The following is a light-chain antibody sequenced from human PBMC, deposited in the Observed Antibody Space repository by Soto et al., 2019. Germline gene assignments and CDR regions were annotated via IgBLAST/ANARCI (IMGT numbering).Light chain of an antibody. CDR2: DND. Sequence: QSVLTQPPSVSAAPGQTVTISCSGSNSNIGNNFVSWYQQLPGTAPQLLIYDNDKRPSGIPDRFSGSKSGTSATLGITGLQTGDEADYYCGTWDSSLSAGVFGGGTQLTVL. V-gene: IGLV1-51*01. J-gene: IGLJ7*01. CDR1: NSNIGNNF. CDR3: GTWDSSLSAGV.